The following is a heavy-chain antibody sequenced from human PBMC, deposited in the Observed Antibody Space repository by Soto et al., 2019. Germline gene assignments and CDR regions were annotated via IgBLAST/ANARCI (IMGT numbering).Heavy chain of an antibody. Sequence: ASVKVSCKASGGTFSSYAISWVRQAPGQGTEWMGGIIPIFGTANYAQKFQGRVTITADESTSTAYMELSSLRSEDTAVYYCARGRVEVADTFNYWGGGSRGIVSS. CDR2: IIPIFGTA. V-gene: IGHV1-69*13. CDR3: ARGRVEVADTFNY. CDR1: GGTFSSYA. J-gene: IGHJ4*02. D-gene: IGHD6-19*01.